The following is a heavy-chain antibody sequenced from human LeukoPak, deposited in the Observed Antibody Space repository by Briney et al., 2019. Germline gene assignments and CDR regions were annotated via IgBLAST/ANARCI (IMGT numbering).Heavy chain of an antibody. D-gene: IGHD3-3*01. CDR3: ASGFLDDFWSGHF. V-gene: IGHV3-7*01. CDR1: EFSFSTHW. Sequence: GGSLRLSCAASEFSFSTHWMSWVRLAPGKGPEWVANIKYDGSEKYYVDSVKGRFTISRDNAKNSLYLHMSSLRAEDTAVYYCASGFLDDFWSGHFWGQGTLVTVSS. J-gene: IGHJ4*02. CDR2: IKYDGSEK.